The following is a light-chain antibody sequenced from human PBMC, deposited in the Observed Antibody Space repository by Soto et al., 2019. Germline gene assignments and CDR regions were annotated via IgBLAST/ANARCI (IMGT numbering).Light chain of an antibody. CDR1: SSDVGAYNC. Sequence: QSALTQPASVSGSPGQSITISCTGTSSDVGAYNCVSWYQHHPGKAPKLMIHEVSDRPSGISNRFSGSKSGNTASLTISGLQAEDEADYYCSSYRSDTTYVFGTGTKVTVL. CDR3: SSYRSDTTYV. CDR2: EVS. J-gene: IGLJ1*01. V-gene: IGLV2-14*01.